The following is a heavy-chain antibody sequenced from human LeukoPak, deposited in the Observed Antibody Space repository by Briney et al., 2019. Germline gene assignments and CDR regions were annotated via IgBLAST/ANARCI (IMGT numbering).Heavy chain of an antibody. Sequence: SETLSLTCTVSGGSISSYYWSWIRQPPGKGLEWIGYTYTSGSTNYNPSLKSRVTISVDTSKNQFSLKLSSVTAADTAVYYCACIDSTNYYMDVWGKGTTVTVSS. CDR2: TYTSGST. V-gene: IGHV4-4*09. CDR1: GGSISSYY. D-gene: IGHD3-9*01. J-gene: IGHJ6*03. CDR3: ACIDSTNYYMDV.